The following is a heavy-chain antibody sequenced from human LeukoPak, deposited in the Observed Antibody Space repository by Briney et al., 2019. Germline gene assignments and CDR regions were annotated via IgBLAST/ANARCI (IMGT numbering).Heavy chain of an antibody. V-gene: IGHV4-59*01. J-gene: IGHJ4*02. D-gene: IGHD4-17*01. CDR2: ISYSGTT. CDR1: GVSISSYY. Sequence: PSETLSLTCTVSGVSISSYYWSWIRQTPGKGLEWIGYISYSGTTNYNPSLKSRVTISLDTSNNQFSLRLSSLTVADTAVYYCARDLRTGWTTALSNWGQGTLVTVSS. CDR3: ARDLRTGWTTALSN.